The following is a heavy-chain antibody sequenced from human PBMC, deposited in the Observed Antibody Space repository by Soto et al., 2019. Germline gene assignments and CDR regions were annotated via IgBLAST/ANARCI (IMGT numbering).Heavy chain of an antibody. J-gene: IGHJ4*02. CDR1: GGSLISGGYY. CDR3: ASYSSSWYMRYFDY. CDR2: IYYSGST. D-gene: IGHD6-13*01. V-gene: IGHV4-31*03. Sequence: SETLSLTCTVSGGSLISGGYYWSWIRQHPGKGLEWTGYIYYSGSTYYNPSLKSRVTISVDTSKNQFSLKLRSVTAADTAVYYCASYSSSWYMRYFDYWGQGTLVTVSS.